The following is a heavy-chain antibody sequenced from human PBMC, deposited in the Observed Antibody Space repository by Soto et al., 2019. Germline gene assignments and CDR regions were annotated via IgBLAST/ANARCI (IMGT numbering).Heavy chain of an antibody. V-gene: IGHV3-23*01. Sequence: PGGSLRLSCAASGFTFSSYAVSWVRQAPGKGLEWVSAISGSGGSTYYADSVKGRFTISRDNSKNTLYLQMNSLRAEDTAVYYCAKLSIGSGYSSSQPLGDYGMDVWGQGTTVTVSS. J-gene: IGHJ6*02. CDR2: ISGSGGST. CDR3: AKLSIGSGYSSSQPLGDYGMDV. CDR1: GFTFSSYA. D-gene: IGHD6-13*01.